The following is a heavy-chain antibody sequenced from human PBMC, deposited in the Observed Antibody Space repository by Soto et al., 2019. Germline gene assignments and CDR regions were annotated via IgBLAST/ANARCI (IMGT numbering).Heavy chain of an antibody. CDR3: AKGSTKYCNGGSCYYYYGMDV. D-gene: IGHD2-15*01. J-gene: IGHJ6*02. Sequence: GGSLRLSCAASGFTFSSYGMHWVRQAPGKGLEWVAVISYDGSNKYYADSVKGRFTISRDNSKNTLYLQMNSLRAEDTAVYYCAKGSTKYCNGGSCYYYYGMDVWGQGTTVTVSS. CDR1: GFTFSSYG. CDR2: ISYDGSNK. V-gene: IGHV3-30*18.